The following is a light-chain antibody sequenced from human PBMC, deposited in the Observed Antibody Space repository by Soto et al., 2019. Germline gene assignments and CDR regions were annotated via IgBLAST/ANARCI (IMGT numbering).Light chain of an antibody. V-gene: IGLV2-8*01. Sequence: QSALTQPPSASGSPGQSVTISCTGTSSDVGGYNYVSWYQQHPGRAPRIMIYEVNKRPSGVPDRFSGSKSGDTASLTVSGLQAEDEADYYCYSYAGSHNVFGTGTKLTAL. J-gene: IGLJ1*01. CDR2: EVN. CDR1: SSDVGGYNY. CDR3: YSYAGSHNV.